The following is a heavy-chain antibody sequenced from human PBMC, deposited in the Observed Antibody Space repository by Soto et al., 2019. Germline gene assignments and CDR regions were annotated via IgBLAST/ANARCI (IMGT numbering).Heavy chain of an antibody. J-gene: IGHJ6*02. CDR3: ARGGGYSYAFYYYYGMDV. V-gene: IGHV4-59*01. CDR2: IYYSGST. Sequence: SETLSLTCTVSGGSISSYYWSWIRQPPGKGLEWIGYIYYSGSTNYNPSLKSRVTISVDTSKNQFSLKLSSATAADTAVYYCARGGGYSYAFYYYYGMDVWGQGTTVTVSS. CDR1: GGSISSYY. D-gene: IGHD5-18*01.